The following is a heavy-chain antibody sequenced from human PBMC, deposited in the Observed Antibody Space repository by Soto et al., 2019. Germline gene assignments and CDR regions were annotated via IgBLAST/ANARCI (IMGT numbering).Heavy chain of an antibody. J-gene: IGHJ6*02. CDR3: AKGVVAAMGEYYYRMDV. V-gene: IGHV3-30*18. D-gene: IGHD2-15*01. CDR1: GFTFSSYG. CDR2: ISYDGSNK. Sequence: PGGSLRLSCAASGFTFSSYGMHWVRQAPGKGLEWVAVISYDGSNKYYADSVKGRFTISRDNSKNTLYLQMNSLRAEDTAVYYCAKGVVAAMGEYYYRMDVWGQGTTVTVSS.